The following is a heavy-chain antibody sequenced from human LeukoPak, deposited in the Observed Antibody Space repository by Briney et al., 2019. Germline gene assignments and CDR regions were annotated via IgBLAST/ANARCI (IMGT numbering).Heavy chain of an antibody. CDR3: ARAPYDYVWGSYRPILPFDY. CDR1: GFTFSSYG. V-gene: IGHV3-33*01. D-gene: IGHD3-16*02. Sequence: GGSLRLSCAASGFTFSSYGMHWVRQAPGKGLEWVAVIWYDGSNKYYADSVKGRFTISRGNSKNTLYLQMNSLRAEDTAVYYCARAPYDYVWGSYRPILPFDYWGQGTLVTVSS. CDR2: IWYDGSNK. J-gene: IGHJ4*02.